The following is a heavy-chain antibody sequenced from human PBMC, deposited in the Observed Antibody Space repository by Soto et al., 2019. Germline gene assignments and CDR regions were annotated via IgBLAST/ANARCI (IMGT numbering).Heavy chain of an antibody. J-gene: IGHJ4*01. CDR3: VKGGYKTGWPPFDH. CDR2: ISDDGKTQ. Sequence: QVKLVEFGGAVVQSGRSLRLSCTASSFRFRAYGMHWVRQAPGKGLEWVALISDDGKTQFFTESVEGRFTISRDNSRNTLYLQMTRLRPEDTAVYYCVKGGYKTGWPPFDHWGHGTRVTVST. D-gene: IGHD6-19*01. V-gene: IGHV3-30*18. CDR1: SFRFRAYG.